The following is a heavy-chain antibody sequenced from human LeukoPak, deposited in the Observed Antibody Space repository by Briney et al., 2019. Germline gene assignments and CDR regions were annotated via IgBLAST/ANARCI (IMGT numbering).Heavy chain of an antibody. CDR2: IYTNGNT. J-gene: IGHJ4*02. D-gene: IGHD3-22*01. V-gene: IGHV4-61*02. CDR3: ARGRGLGGKTYYYDSSGYYLPDY. Sequence: PSQTLSLTCTVSGGSISSSSYYWSWIRQPAGKGLEWIGRIYTNGNTNYNPSLKSRVTISLDTSKNQFSLKLSSVTAADTAVYYCARGRGLGGKTYYYDSSGYYLPDYWGQGTLVTVSS. CDR1: GGSISSSSYY.